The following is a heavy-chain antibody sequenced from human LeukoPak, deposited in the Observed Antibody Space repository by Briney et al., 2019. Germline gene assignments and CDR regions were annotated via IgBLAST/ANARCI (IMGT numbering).Heavy chain of an antibody. V-gene: IGHV3-30*03. J-gene: IGHJ4*02. Sequence: GRSLRLSCAASGFTFSSYGMHWVRQAPGKGLEWVAVISYDGSNKYYADSVKGRFTISRDNSKNTLYLQMNSLRAEDTAVYYCAREDTAMVHFDYWGQGTLVTVSS. CDR3: AREDTAMVHFDY. CDR2: ISYDGSNK. D-gene: IGHD5-18*01. CDR1: GFTFSSYG.